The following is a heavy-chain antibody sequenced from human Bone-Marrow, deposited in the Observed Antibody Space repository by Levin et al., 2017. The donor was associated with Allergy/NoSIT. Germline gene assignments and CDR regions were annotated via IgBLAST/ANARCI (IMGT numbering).Heavy chain of an antibody. D-gene: IGHD6-25*01. Sequence: PVCFSRIGNDGGSTSYADSVKGRFTISRDNAKNTVYLQMNRLRAEDTGVYYWAAGSDIDHWGQGILVNVST. J-gene: IGHJ4*02. CDR2: IGNDGGST. V-gene: IGHV3-74*01. CDR3: AAGSDIDH.